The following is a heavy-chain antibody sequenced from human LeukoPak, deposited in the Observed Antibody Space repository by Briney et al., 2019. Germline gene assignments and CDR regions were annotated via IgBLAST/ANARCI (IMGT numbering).Heavy chain of an antibody. J-gene: IGHJ5*02. Sequence: ASVKVSCKASGYTFTSYDINWVRQATGQGLEWMGIINPSSGTTNYAQKFQGRVTMTRDMSTSTVYMELSSLRSEDTAVYYCARGPHKRTYDRDNWFDPWGQGTLVTVSS. CDR2: INPSSGTT. D-gene: IGHD3-3*01. CDR3: ARGPHKRTYDRDNWFDP. CDR1: GYTFTSYD. V-gene: IGHV1-46*01.